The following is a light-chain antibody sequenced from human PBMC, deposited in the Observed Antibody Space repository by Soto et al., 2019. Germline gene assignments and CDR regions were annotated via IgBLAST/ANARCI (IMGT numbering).Light chain of an antibody. V-gene: IGKV3-15*01. CDR3: QQFNNWPPT. CDR1: QSVGSD. Sequence: EIVMTQSPVTLSVSPGERATLSCRASQSVGSDFAWYQQKPGQAPRLLIYGASTRATGIPARFSGSGSGTEFTLTISSLQSEDFAVYYCQQFNNWPPTFGQGTKVDIK. J-gene: IGKJ1*01. CDR2: GAS.